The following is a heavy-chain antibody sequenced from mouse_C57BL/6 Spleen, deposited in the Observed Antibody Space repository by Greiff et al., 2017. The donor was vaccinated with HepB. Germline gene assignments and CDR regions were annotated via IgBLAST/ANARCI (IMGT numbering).Heavy chain of an antibody. CDR1: GYTFTSYW. CDR3: ARLCYDGSEVLLDD. V-gene: IGHV1-50*01. J-gene: IGHJ2*01. CDR2: IDPSDSYT. D-gene: IGHD1-1*01. Sequence: QVQLQQPGAELVKPGASVKLSCKASGYTFTSYWMQWVKQRPGPGLEWIGEIDPSDSYTNYNQKFKGKATLTVDTSYSTAYMQLSSLTSEDAAVFYCARLCYDGSEVLLDDWGRSTTLTVSS.